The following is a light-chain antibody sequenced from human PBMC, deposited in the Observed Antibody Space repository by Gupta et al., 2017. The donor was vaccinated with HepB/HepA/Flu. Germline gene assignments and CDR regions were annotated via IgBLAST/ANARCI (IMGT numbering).Light chain of an antibody. CDR1: HSVNRH. V-gene: IGKV3-15*01. CDR2: GSS. J-gene: IGKJ4*01. CDR3: QQDNYCPLT. Sequence: EIVMTQSPATLSVSPGERVTLSCRASHSVNRHLAWYQQKPGQAPRLLIYGSSGRATGVPTRFSGSGSETEFTLAISSLQSRDFAVYYCQQDNYCPLTFGGGTKVEI.